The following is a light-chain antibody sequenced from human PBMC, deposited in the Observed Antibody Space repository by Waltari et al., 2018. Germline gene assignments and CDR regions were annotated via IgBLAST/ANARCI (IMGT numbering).Light chain of an antibody. CDR3: IAYTTTDVNV. V-gene: IGLV2-14*01. J-gene: IGLJ1*01. CDR1: SSAIAASKY. CDR2: EVI. Sequence: QSALTQPASVSGPPGLSIPLSCPGPSSAIAASKYVSWYQQHPSKAPKLIIYEVIHRPSGVSHRFSGSKSDDTASLTISGLQPDDEADYYCIAYTTTDVNVFGTGTKVTVL.